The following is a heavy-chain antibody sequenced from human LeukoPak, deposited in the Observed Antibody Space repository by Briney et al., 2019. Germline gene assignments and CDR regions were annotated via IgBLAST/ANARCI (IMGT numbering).Heavy chain of an antibody. CDR2: ISGSGGST. J-gene: IGHJ4*02. Sequence: GGSLRLSCAASGFTFSSYAMSWVRQAPGKGLEWVSAISGSGGSTYYADSVKGRFTISRDNSKNTLYLQMNSLRAEDTAVYYCARGISSPDTYYFDYWGQGTLVTVSS. D-gene: IGHD3-3*02. V-gene: IGHV3-23*01. CDR3: ARGISSPDTYYFDY. CDR1: GFTFSSYA.